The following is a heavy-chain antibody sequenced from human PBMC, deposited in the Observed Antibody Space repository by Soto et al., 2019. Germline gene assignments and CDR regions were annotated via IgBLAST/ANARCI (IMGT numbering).Heavy chain of an antibody. CDR1: GFTVSSNY. J-gene: IGHJ6*02. CDR2: IYSGGST. D-gene: IGHD3-9*01. V-gene: IGHV3-53*01. CDR3: SIASTGYDILTGYYYYGMDV. Sequence: SLRLSCAASGFTVSSNYMSWVRQAPGKGLEWVTVIYSGGSTYYADSVKGRFTISRDNSKNTLYLQMNSLRAEDTAVYYCSIASTGYDILTGYYYYGMDVWGQGTTVTVSS.